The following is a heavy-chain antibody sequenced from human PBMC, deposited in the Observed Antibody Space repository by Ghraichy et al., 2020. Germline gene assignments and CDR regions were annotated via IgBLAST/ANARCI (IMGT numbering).Heavy chain of an antibody. CDR3: AKDGDWNFDY. V-gene: IGHV3-7*01. J-gene: IGHJ4*02. CDR2: IKEDGSVK. D-gene: IGHD3/OR15-3a*01. Sequence: GGSLRLSCAASGFTFSSNWMNWVRQAPGKGLEWVANIKEDGSVKNYVASVEGRFTISRDNAKNSLYLQMNSLRADDTAVYYCAKDGDWNFDYWGQGTLVIVSP. CDR1: GFTFSSNW.